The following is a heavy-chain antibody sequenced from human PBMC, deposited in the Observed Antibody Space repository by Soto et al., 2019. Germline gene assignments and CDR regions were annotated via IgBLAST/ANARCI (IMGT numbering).Heavy chain of an antibody. CDR1: GYDFTTYG. J-gene: IGHJ4*02. CDR3: ARGRYGDY. Sequence: QVHLVQSGAEVKKPGASVKVSCKGSGYDFTTYGITWVRQAPGQGLEWMAWISAHNGNTDYAQKLXGXASXTRDTSTSPAYMELRSLRSDDTAVYYCARGRYGDYWGQGALVTVSS. D-gene: IGHD1-1*01. CDR2: ISAHNGNT. V-gene: IGHV1-18*01.